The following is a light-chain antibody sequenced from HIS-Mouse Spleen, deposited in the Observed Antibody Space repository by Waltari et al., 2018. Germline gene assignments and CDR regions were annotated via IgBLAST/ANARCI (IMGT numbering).Light chain of an antibody. V-gene: IGLV2-14*01. Sequence: QSALTQPASVSGSPGQSITISCTGTSSDVGGYNYVSWYQQHPGNAPNLMIYEVSNLPSGVSNRFSGSKSGNTASLTIAGLQAEDEADYYCSSYTSSSTWVFGGGTKLTVL. CDR3: SSYTSSSTWV. CDR1: SSDVGGYNY. CDR2: EVS. J-gene: IGLJ3*02.